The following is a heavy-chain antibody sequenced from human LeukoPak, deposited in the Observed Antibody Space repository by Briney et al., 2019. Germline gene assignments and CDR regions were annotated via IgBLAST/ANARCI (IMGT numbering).Heavy chain of an antibody. D-gene: IGHD3-22*01. Sequence: PGGSLRLSCAASGFTFSSYGMSWVRQAPGKGLEWVSAISGSGGSTYYADSVKGRFTISRDNSKNTLYLQMNSLRAEDTAVYYCAKDRSHYYDSSGYFDYWGQGTLVTVSS. J-gene: IGHJ4*02. CDR2: ISGSGGST. CDR3: AKDRSHYYDSSGYFDY. V-gene: IGHV3-23*01. CDR1: GFTFSSYG.